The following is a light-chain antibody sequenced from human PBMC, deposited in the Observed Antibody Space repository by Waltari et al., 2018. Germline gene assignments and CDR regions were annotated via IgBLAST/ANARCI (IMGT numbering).Light chain of an antibody. CDR1: QSVGSSY. CDR3: QQYRSSPYT. CDR2: GAS. J-gene: IGKJ2*01. Sequence: EVVLTQSPGTLSLSPGERATLSCRASQSVGSSYLAWYQQRPGQAPRLLIDGASSRATGIPDRFSGSGSGTDFTLTITRLEPEDFAVYFCQQYRSSPYTFGQGTKLEIK. V-gene: IGKV3-20*01.